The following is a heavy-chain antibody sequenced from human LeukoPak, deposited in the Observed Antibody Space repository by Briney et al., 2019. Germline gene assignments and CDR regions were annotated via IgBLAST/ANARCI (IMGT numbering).Heavy chain of an antibody. J-gene: IGHJ4*02. CDR3: VRGLLGPDY. D-gene: IGHD7-27*01. CDR1: GFTFSSYW. V-gene: IGHV3-74*01. CDR2: INNDGSGT. Sequence: GGSLRLSCAASGFTFSSYWMHWVRQAPGKVLMWVSRINNDGSGTVYADSVEGRFTISRDNAKNTLYLQMNSLRADDTAVYYCVRGLLGPDYWGQGTQVTVSS.